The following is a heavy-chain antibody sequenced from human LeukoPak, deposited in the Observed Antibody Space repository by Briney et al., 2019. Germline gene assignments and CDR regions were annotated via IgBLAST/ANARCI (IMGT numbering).Heavy chain of an antibody. CDR2: VSGRDTST. CDR1: GFTFSNYA. Sequence: LSCXASGFTFSNYAMSWVRQAPGKGLEWVSXVSGRDTSTYYTDSVKGRFTISRDNSKNTLYLQMNSLSAEDTAIYYCAKWGDYDVLTGYYDSDYWGQGTLVTVSS. J-gene: IGHJ4*02. V-gene: IGHV3-23*01. CDR3: AKWGDYDVLTGYYDSDY. D-gene: IGHD3-9*01.